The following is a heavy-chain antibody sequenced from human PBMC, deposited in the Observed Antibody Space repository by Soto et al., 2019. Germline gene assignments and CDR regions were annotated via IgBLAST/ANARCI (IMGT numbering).Heavy chain of an antibody. V-gene: IGHV3-72*01. CDR2: IRHKSYNYTT. Sequence: EVQLVESGGGLVQPEGSLRLSCAASGFTFSDHYMDWVRQAPGKGLEWVGRIRHKSYNYTTAYAASVKGRFTISRDNSRNSLYRQMSSLKTEDTGMYYCTRAGMLTTPYYSDSWGQGTLVTVSS. CDR3: TRAGMLTTPYYSDS. J-gene: IGHJ4*02. D-gene: IGHD3-10*02. CDR1: GFTFSDHY.